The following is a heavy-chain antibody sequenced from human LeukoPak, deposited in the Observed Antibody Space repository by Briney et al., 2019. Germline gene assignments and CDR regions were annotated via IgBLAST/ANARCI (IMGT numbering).Heavy chain of an antibody. V-gene: IGHV1-46*01. D-gene: IGHD3-10*01. CDR1: GYTFTSYY. J-gene: IGHJ4*02. CDR3: ARALGWFGELWVYWY. CDR2: INPSGGST. Sequence: AAVKVSCKASGYTFTSYYMHWVRQAPGQGLKWMGIINPSGGSTSYAQKFQGRVTMTRDTSTSTVYMELSSLRSEDTAVYYCARALGWFGELWVYWYWGQGTLVTVSS.